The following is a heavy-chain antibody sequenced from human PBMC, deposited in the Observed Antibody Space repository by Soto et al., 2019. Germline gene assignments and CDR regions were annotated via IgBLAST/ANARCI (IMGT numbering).Heavy chain of an antibody. J-gene: IGHJ6*02. CDR2: IYPGDSDT. Sequence: GESLKIACKGSGYSFTSYWIGWVRQMPGKGLEWMGIIYPGDSDTRYSPSFQGQVTISADTSISTAYLQWTSLKASDTAMYYCARSRRGAYSSGWYSPSGYYNYGIDVWGQGTKVTVSS. CDR3: ARSRRGAYSSGWYSPSGYYNYGIDV. V-gene: IGHV5-51*01. CDR1: GYSFTSYW. D-gene: IGHD6-19*01.